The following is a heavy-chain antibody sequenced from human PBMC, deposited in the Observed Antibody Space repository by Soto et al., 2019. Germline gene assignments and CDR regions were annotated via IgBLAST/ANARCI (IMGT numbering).Heavy chain of an antibody. CDR1: GDSISTVDYF. CDR2: IYKSATT. CDR3: ARGRYCLTGRCFPNWFDS. V-gene: IGHV4-30-4*01. J-gene: IGHJ5*01. D-gene: IGHD2-15*01. Sequence: SETLSHTCSVSGDSISTVDYFWAWIRQPPGQALEYIGYIYKSATTYYNPSFESRVAISLDTSKSQFSLNVTSVTAADTAVYFCARGRYCLTGRCFPNWFDSWGQGTLVTVSS.